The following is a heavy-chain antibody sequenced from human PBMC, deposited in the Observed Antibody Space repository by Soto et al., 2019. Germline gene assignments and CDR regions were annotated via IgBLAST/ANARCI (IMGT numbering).Heavy chain of an antibody. CDR3: AKDXDWGGDQPINWFDP. V-gene: IGHV3-23*01. CDR1: GFTFSNYA. J-gene: IGHJ5*02. D-gene: IGHD2-21*01. Sequence: GGSLRLSCAASGFTFSNYAMNWVRQAPGKGLEWVSGITGSSGRTFYADSVKGRFTISRDNSKNTVYLQMNSVRADDTAVYYCAKDXDWGGDQPINWFDPWGQGTLVTVSS. CDR2: ITGSSGRT.